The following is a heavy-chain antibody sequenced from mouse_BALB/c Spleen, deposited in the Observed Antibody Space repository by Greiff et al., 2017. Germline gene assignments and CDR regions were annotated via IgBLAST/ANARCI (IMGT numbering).Heavy chain of an antibody. CDR3: ARWGYGSRYFDV. V-gene: IGHV5-17*02. CDR1: GFTFSSFG. D-gene: IGHD1-1*01. CDR2: ISSGSSTI. Sequence: DVKLVESGGGLVQPGGSRKLSCAASGFTFSSFGMHWVRQAPEKGLEWVAYISSGSSTIYYADTVKGRFTISRDNPKNTLFLQMTSLRSEDTAMYYCARWGYGSRYFDVWGAGTTVTVSS. J-gene: IGHJ1*01.